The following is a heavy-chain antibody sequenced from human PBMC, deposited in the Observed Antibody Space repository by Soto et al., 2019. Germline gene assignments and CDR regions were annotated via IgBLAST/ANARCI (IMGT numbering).Heavy chain of an antibody. CDR2: IYVTGAV. J-gene: IGHJ5*02. V-gene: IGHV4-31*03. D-gene: IGHD2-21*01. CDR3: ARLRIATNNYKWFDP. CDR1: GAALNSGSYY. Sequence: TLSLTCSVSGAALNSGSYYWSWIRQVPGKGLEWIGHIYVTGAVDYNPSLRDRITISQDTSERQFSLNLRLVTAADTAVYYCARLRIATNNYKWFDPWGQGTLVTVSS.